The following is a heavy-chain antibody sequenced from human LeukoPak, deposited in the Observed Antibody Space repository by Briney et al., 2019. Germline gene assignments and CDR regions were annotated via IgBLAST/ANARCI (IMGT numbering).Heavy chain of an antibody. Sequence: PSETLSLTCAVYGGSFSGYYWSWIRQPPGKGLEWIGEINHSGSTNYNPSLKSRVTISVDTSKNQFSLKLSSVTAADTAVYYCARGARLSRAGSGSRAYGMDVWGQGTTVTVPS. CDR3: ARGARLSRAGSGSRAYGMDV. J-gene: IGHJ6*02. D-gene: IGHD1-26*01. CDR2: INHSGST. V-gene: IGHV4-34*01. CDR1: GGSFSGYY.